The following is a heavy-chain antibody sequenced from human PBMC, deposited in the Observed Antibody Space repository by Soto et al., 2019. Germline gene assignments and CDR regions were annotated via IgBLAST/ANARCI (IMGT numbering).Heavy chain of an antibody. CDR3: AREERLSTGQFDY. J-gene: IGHJ4*02. V-gene: IGHV3-53*01. CDR1: GFTVSSNY. CDR2: IYSGGST. D-gene: IGHD3-3*01. Sequence: EVQLVESGGGLIQHGGSLRLSCAASGFTVSSNYMSWVRQAPGKGLEWVSVIYSGGSTYYADSVKGRFTISRDNSKNTMYLQMNSLRAEDTAVYYCAREERLSTGQFDYGGQGTLVTVS.